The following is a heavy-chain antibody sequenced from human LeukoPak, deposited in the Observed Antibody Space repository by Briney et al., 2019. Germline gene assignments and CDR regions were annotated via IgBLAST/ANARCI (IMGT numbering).Heavy chain of an antibody. CDR3: ARGFDYGGNSGNFDY. D-gene: IGHD4-23*01. V-gene: IGHV4-34*01. CDR2: INHSGST. J-gene: IGHJ4*02. Sequence: SETLSLTCAVYGGSFSGYYWSWIRQPPGKGLEWIGEINHSGSTNYNLSLKSRVTISVDTSKNQFSLKLSSVTAADTAVYYCARGFDYGGNSGNFDYWGQGTLVTVSS. CDR1: GGSFSGYY.